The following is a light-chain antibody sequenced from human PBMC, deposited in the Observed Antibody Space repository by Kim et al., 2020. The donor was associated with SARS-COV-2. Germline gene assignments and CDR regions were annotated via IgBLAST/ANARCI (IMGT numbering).Light chain of an antibody. CDR2: GAS. CDR3: LQHNTYPFT. J-gene: IGKJ3*01. V-gene: IGKV1-17*03. CDR1: QGISNY. Sequence: ASVGDRVTITGRASQGISNYLAWFQQKPGKVPKRLIYGASSLQGGVPSRFSGSGSGTEFTLTISSLQPEDFATYYCLQHNTYPFTFGPRTKVDIK.